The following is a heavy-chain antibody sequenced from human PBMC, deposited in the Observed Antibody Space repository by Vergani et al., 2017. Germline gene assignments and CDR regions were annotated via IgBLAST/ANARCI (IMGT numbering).Heavy chain of an antibody. J-gene: IGHJ6*02. CDR2: ISYDGSNK. CDR3: ARVYSGYDSDYYYYGMDV. D-gene: IGHD5-12*01. CDR1: VFTFSSYA. Sequence: QVQLVESGGGVVQPGRSLRLSCAASVFTFSSYAMHWVRQAPGKGLEWVAVISYDGSNKYYADSVKGRFTISRDNSKNTLYLQMNSLRAEDTAVYYCARVYSGYDSDYYYYGMDVWGQGTTVTVSS. V-gene: IGHV3-30-3*01.